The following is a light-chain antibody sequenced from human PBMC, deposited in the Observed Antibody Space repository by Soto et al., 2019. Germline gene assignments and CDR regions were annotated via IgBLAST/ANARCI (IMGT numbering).Light chain of an antibody. CDR3: QQYYSYSRT. J-gene: IGKJ1*01. Sequence: GDRDTITCRASQTVSSWLAWYQQKPGKAPKLLIYDVSSLESGVPSRFSGSGSGTEFTLTISSLQPDDFATYYCQQYYSYSRTFGQGTKVEVK. V-gene: IGKV1-5*01. CDR2: DVS. CDR1: QTVSSW.